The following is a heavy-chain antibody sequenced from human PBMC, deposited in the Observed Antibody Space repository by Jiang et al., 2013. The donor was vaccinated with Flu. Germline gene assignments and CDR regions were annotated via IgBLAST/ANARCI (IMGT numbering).Heavy chain of an antibody. CDR2: INPNSGGT. Sequence: QAPGQGLEWMGWINPNSGGTNYAQKFQGRVTMTRDTSISTAYMELSRLRSDDTAVYYCARSRITMIVVDYWGQGTLVTVSS. V-gene: IGHV1-2*02. J-gene: IGHJ4*02. D-gene: IGHD3-22*01. CDR3: ARSRITMIVVDY.